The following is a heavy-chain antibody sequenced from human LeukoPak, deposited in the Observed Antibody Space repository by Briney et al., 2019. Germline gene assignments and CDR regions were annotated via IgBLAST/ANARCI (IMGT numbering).Heavy chain of an antibody. Sequence: GVSLRLSCAASGLTFSSYWIHWVRQDPGKGLVWVSRINSDGSSTNYADSVKGRFTISRDNAKNTLYLQMNSLRAEDTAVYYCARKGESGLYYWGQGTLVTVSS. CDR3: ARKGESGLYY. J-gene: IGHJ4*02. CDR2: INSDGSST. V-gene: IGHV3-74*01. CDR1: GLTFSSYW. D-gene: IGHD3-16*01.